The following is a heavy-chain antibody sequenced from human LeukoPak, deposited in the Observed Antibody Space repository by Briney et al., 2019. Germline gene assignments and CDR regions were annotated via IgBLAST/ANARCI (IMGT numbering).Heavy chain of an antibody. D-gene: IGHD3-9*01. Sequence: SETLSLTCAVYGGSFSGYYWSWIRQPPGKGLEWIGEINHSGSTNYNPSLKSRVTISVDTSKNQFSLKLSSVTAADTAVYYCARLLRYIDWLIDYWGQGTLVTVSS. CDR1: GGSFSGYY. CDR3: ARLLRYIDWLIDY. CDR2: INHSGST. V-gene: IGHV4-34*01. J-gene: IGHJ4*02.